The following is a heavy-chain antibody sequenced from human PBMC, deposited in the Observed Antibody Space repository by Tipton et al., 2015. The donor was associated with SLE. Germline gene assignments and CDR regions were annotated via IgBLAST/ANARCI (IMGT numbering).Heavy chain of an antibody. V-gene: IGHV4-34*01. CDR1: GGSFSGYY. D-gene: IGHD3-10*01. CDR3: ARDYYGSGKRGMDV. CDR2: IYHSGST. Sequence: TLSLTCAVYGGSFSGYYWSWIRQPPGKGLEWIGEIYHSGSTNYNPSLKSRVTISVDTSRNQFSLKLSSVTAADTAVYYCARDYYGSGKRGMDVWGQGTTVTVSS. J-gene: IGHJ6*02.